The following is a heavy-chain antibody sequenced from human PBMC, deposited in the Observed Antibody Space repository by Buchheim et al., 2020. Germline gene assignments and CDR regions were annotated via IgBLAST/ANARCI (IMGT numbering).Heavy chain of an antibody. CDR2: INHSGST. V-gene: IGHV4-34*01. CDR1: GGSFSGYY. CDR3: ARAWQLGPFDY. D-gene: IGHD6-13*01. J-gene: IGHJ4*02. Sequence: QVQLQQWGAGLLKPSETLSLPCAVDGGSFSGYYWSWIRQPPGKGLEWMGEINHSGSTNYNPSIKSRVTISVDTAKNKFSLKLSSVTAADTAVYYCARAWQLGPFDYWGQGTL.